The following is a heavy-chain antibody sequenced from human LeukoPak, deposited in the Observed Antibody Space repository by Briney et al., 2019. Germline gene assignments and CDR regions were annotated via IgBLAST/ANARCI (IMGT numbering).Heavy chain of an antibody. CDR3: ARGGATVRYYYYMDV. V-gene: IGHV1-8*03. Sequence: ASVKVSCKASGYTSTSYDINWVRQATGQGLEWMGWMNPNSGNTGYAQKFQGRVTITRNTSISTAYMELSSLRSEDTAVYYCARGGATVRYYYYMDVWGKGTTVTVSS. J-gene: IGHJ6*03. CDR2: MNPNSGNT. CDR1: GYTSTSYD. D-gene: IGHD3-10*01.